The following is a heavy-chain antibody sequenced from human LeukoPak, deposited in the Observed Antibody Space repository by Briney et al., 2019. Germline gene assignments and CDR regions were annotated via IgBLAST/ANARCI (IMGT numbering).Heavy chain of an antibody. CDR3: AGDVMSTALDAFDV. D-gene: IGHD1-1*01. CDR2: ISYIGSA. Sequence: SETLSLTCTASGGSISSSYWSWIRQPPGKGLEWIGYISYIGSANYNPSLNSRVTISVDTSKNQFSLQLSSVTAADTAVYYCAGDVMSTALDAFDVWGQGTMVTVSS. V-gene: IGHV4-59*01. CDR1: GGSISSSY. J-gene: IGHJ3*01.